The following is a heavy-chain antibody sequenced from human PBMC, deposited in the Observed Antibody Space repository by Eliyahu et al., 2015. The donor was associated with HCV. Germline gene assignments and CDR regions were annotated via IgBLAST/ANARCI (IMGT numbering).Heavy chain of an antibody. V-gene: IGHV2-5*02. J-gene: IGHJ4*02. CDR2: IYWDDDK. CDR1: GXSLSTSGVG. D-gene: IGHD3-3*01. Sequence: QITLKESGPTLVKPTQTXTLTCTFXGXSLSTSGVGVGWXRQPPGKALEWLALIYWDDDKRYSPSLKSRLTITKDTSKNQVVLTMTNMDPVDTATYYCAHSTTIFGVVDFDYWGQGTLVTVSS. CDR3: AHSTTIFGVVDFDY.